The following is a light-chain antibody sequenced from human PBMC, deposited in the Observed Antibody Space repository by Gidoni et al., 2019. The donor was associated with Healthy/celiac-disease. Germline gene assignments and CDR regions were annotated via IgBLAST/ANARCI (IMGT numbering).Light chain of an antibody. CDR2: QDS. CDR1: QLGDKY. CDR3: QAWDSSTVV. Sequence: SYELTLPSSVSLSPGQTASLTCSEDQLGDKYACWYQQTPGQSPMLDIYQDSKRPSGIPERFSGSNARNTATLTISGTQAMDEADYCCQAWDSSTVVFGGGTKLTVL. J-gene: IGLJ2*01. V-gene: IGLV3-1*01.